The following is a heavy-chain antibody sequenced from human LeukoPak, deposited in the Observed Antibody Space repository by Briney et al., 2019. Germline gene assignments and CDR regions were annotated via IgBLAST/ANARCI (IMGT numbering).Heavy chain of an antibody. V-gene: IGHV2-70*17. D-gene: IGHD3-22*01. J-gene: IGHJ4*02. CDR3: ARSNSSGSYQSYYFDF. CDR1: GFSLSTSRMS. CDR2: IDWDDDK. Sequence: SGPTLVNSTQTLTLTCTFSGFSLSTSRMSVSWIRQPPGKALEWLARIDWDDDKVYSPSLKTRLTISKDTSKNQVVLRMANMDPVDTATYFCARSNSSGSYQSYYFDFWGRRTLLAVSS.